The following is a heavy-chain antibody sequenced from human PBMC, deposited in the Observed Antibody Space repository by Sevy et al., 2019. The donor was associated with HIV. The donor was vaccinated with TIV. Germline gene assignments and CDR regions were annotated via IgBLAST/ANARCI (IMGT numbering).Heavy chain of an antibody. D-gene: IGHD6-19*01. CDR2: ISYDGSNK. CDR3: AREWSSDWPQPIDY. Sequence: GGSLRLSCAASGFTFSSYAMHWVRQAPGKGLEWVAVISYDGSNKYYADSVKGRFTISRDNSKNTLYLQMNSLRAEDTAVYYCAREWSSDWPQPIDYWGQGTLVTVSS. CDR1: GFTFSSYA. V-gene: IGHV3-30-3*01. J-gene: IGHJ4*02.